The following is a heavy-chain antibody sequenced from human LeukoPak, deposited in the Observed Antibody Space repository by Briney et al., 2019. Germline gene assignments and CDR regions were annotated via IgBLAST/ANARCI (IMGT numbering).Heavy chain of an antibody. CDR1: GRSVSGYY. V-gene: IGHV4-34*01. D-gene: IGHD2-15*01. CDR2: INHRGST. J-gene: IGHJ3*02. CDR3: ERLAAIEVIECGI. Sequence: SPTLAITCTVKGRSVSGYYWSWIRQHHWKRQEWIGEINHRGSTKYNPALKSRITISVDRTKIQFSLNLNSVTAADTAVYYCERLAAIEVIECGIWGQGTRVIFS.